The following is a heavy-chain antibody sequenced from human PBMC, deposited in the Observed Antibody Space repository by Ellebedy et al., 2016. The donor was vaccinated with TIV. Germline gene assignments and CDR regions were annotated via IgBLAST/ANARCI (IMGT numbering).Heavy chain of an antibody. D-gene: IGHD6-13*01. CDR2: INPDSGVT. Sequence: ASVKVSCKASGYTFTANYIHWVRQAPGQGLEWMGWINPDSGVTNIAQKFQGRVTMTRATSVNPAYMDLSRLESDDTAVYHCARVRRGSSGMDVWGQGTTVTVS. V-gene: IGHV1-2*02. CDR3: ARVRRGSSGMDV. J-gene: IGHJ6*02. CDR1: GYTFTANY.